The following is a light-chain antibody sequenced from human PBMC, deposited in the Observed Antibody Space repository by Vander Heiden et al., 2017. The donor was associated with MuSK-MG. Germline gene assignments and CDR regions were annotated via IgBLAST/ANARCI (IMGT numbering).Light chain of an antibody. V-gene: IGKV3-20*01. Sequence: EMVLPQSPGTLSLSPVESAATTSRASRSVSSSYLAWYQQKPGQAPRLLIYAASSRATGIPDRFSGSGSGTDFTLTISRLEPEDFAVYYCQQYGSSPFTFGHGTKVDIK. J-gene: IGKJ3*01. CDR1: RSVSSSY. CDR2: AAS. CDR3: QQYGSSPFT.